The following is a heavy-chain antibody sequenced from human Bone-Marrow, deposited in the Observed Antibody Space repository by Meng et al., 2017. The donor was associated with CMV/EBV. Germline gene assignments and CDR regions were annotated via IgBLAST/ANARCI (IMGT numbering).Heavy chain of an antibody. CDR3: ALTPLGYYDFWSGIRPHFDY. J-gene: IGHJ4*02. CDR2: INHSGST. Sequence: SETLSLTCAVYGGSFSGYYWSWIRQPPGKGLEWIGEINHSGSTNYNPSLKSRVTISVDTSKNQFSLKLSPVTAADTAVYYCALTPLGYYDFWSGIRPHFDYWGQGTLVTVSS. D-gene: IGHD3-3*01. CDR1: GGSFSGYY. V-gene: IGHV4-34*01.